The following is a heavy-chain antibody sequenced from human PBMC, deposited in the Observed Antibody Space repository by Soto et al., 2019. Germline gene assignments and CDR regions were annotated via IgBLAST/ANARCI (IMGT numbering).Heavy chain of an antibody. J-gene: IGHJ4*02. CDR2: IKEDGSEK. Sequence: HPGGSLRLSCAASGFTFSSYWMSWVRQAPGKGLEWVANIKEDGSEKYYVDSVKGRFTISRDHAENSLYLQMNSLRAEDTAVYYCARADYYGSGGDYWGQGTLVTVSS. D-gene: IGHD3-10*01. CDR3: ARADYYGSGGDY. V-gene: IGHV3-7*01. CDR1: GFTFSSYW.